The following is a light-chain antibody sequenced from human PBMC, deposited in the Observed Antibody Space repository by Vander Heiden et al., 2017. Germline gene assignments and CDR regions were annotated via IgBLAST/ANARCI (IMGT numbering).Light chain of an antibody. Sequence: QSVLTQQPSASGPPGQRVSISCSGRSSTIGSHTVHWYLQSPAAAPNLLIYLYHQRHSAAPARFSGSNSGTSATIATTSLQSEGAADYYCAVQDDNLSSVVFGGGTKLTVL. V-gene: IGLV1-44*01. CDR2: LYH. J-gene: IGLJ3*02. CDR3: AVQDDNLSSVV. CDR1: SSTIGSHT.